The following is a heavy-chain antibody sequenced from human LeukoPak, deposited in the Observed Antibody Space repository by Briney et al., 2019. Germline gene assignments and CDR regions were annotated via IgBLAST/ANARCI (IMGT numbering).Heavy chain of an antibody. CDR1: GFTFSDYY. Sequence: GGSLRLSCAASGFTFSDYYMSGIRQAPGKGLEGVSSISSSGTTMYYADSVKGRFTISRDNAKNSLYLQMNSLRAEDTDVYYCARDLGFLWFDPWGQGTLVTVSS. D-gene: IGHD2/OR15-2a*01. J-gene: IGHJ5*02. CDR2: ISSSGTTM. V-gene: IGHV3-11*01. CDR3: ARDLGFLWFDP.